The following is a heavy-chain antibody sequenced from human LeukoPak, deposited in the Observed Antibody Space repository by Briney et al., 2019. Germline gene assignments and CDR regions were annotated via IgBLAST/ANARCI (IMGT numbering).Heavy chain of an antibody. CDR3: ARAMIVVVSGDY. V-gene: IGHV3-30-3*01. CDR1: GFTFSSHA. D-gene: IGHD3-22*01. CDR2: ISYDGSNK. Sequence: QPGRSLRLSCAASGFTFSSHAMHWVRQAPGKGLEWVAVISYDGSNKYYADSVKGRFTISRDNFKNTLYLQMNSLRAEDTAVYYCARAMIVVVSGDYWGQGTLVTVSS. J-gene: IGHJ4*02.